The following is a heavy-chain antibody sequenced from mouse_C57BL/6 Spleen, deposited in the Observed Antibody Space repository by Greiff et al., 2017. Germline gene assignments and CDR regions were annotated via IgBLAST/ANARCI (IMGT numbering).Heavy chain of an antibody. CDR2: ISDGGSYT. D-gene: IGHD2-5*01. V-gene: IGHV5-4*01. Sequence: EVQLVESGGGLVKPGGSLKLSCAASGFTFSSYALSWVRQTPEKRLEWVATISDGGSYTYYPDNVKGRFTISRDIAKNNLYLQMSHLKSEDTAMYYCARERPIVTYDYWGQGTTLTVSS. J-gene: IGHJ2*01. CDR1: GFTFSSYA. CDR3: ARERPIVTYDY.